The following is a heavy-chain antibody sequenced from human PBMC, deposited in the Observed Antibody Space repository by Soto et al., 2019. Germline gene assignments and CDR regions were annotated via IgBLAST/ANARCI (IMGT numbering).Heavy chain of an antibody. J-gene: IGHJ4*02. Sequence: QVQLVQSGAEVKKPGASVTVSCKASGYTFTSYYMHWVRQAPGQGLEWMGIINPSGGSTSYAQKSQGRVTITRDTSTGTVYMDLSSLRSEDTAVYYCARCTDSSGYDYWGQGTLVTVSS. CDR2: INPSGGST. V-gene: IGHV1-46*01. CDR1: GYTFTSYY. D-gene: IGHD3-22*01. CDR3: ARCTDSSGYDY.